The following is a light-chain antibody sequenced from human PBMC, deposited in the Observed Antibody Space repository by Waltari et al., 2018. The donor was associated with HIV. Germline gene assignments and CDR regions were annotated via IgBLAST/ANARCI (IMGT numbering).Light chain of an antibody. CDR1: QGIRND. CDR2: AAS. V-gene: IGKV1-6*01. CDR3: LQDYNSPPT. J-gene: IGKJ2*01. Sequence: AIQMTQSPSSLSASAGDRVIITCRASQGIRNDLVWYQQKPGKAPKVLIYAASTLQSGVPSRFSGSGSGTDFTLTISSLQPEDLAIYYCLQDYNSPPTFGQGTKLEIK.